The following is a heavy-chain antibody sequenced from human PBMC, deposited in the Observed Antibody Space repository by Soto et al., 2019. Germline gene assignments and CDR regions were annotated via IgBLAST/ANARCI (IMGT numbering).Heavy chain of an antibody. D-gene: IGHD3-10*01. J-gene: IGHJ1*01. CDR1: GFTFSTYA. CDR3: AKGNSVYIMRSYPLFQN. Sequence: EVQLLESGGGLVQPGGSLRLSCAASGFTFSTYAMSWVRQAPGKGLEWASAFSGSGGSTYYADSVKGRFTIYRDNTKNTLYMQMNSLSDEDTAVYYVAKGNSVYIMRSYPLFQNWGQGTLVNGSS. V-gene: IGHV3-23*01. CDR2: FSGSGGST.